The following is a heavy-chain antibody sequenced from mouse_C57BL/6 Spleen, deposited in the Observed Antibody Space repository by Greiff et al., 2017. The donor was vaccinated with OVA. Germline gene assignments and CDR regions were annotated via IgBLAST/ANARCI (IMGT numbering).Heavy chain of an antibody. D-gene: IGHD2-4*01. CDR2: IYPGGGYT. CDR3: ARYDDYDKRYDFDY. Sequence: QVQLQQSGAELVRPGTSVKMSCKASGYTFTNYWIGWAKQRPGHGLEWIGDIYPGGGYTNYNEKFKGKATLTADKSSSTAYMQFSSLTSEDAAIYYCARYDDYDKRYDFDYWGQGTTLTVSS. CDR1: GYTFTNYW. J-gene: IGHJ2*01. V-gene: IGHV1-63*01.